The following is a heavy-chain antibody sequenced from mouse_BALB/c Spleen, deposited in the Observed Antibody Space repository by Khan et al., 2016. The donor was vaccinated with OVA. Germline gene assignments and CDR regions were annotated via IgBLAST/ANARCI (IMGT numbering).Heavy chain of an antibody. CDR2: ISYSGNT. CDR1: GYSITSDYA. J-gene: IGHJ2*01. D-gene: IGHD1-1*02. CDR3: ARVYGGGFDY. V-gene: IGHV3-2*02. Sequence: EVQLVESGPGLVRPSQSLSLTCTVTGYSITSDYAWNWIRQFPGNKLEWMGYISYSGNTNYNPSLKSRISVTRDTSKNPFFLQLNSVTTEDTATXYCARVYGGGFDYWGQGTTLTVSS.